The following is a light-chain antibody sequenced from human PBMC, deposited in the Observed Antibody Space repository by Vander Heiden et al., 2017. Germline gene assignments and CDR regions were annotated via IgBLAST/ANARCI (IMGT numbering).Light chain of an antibody. J-gene: IGKJ3*01. Sequence: EIVFTQSPVTLSFTPGERATLSCRARPSVTSFLAWYQQKPGQAPRLLIFDASRRATGIPARFSGSGSGTDFTLTISSLEPEDFAVYFCQQRSTWPFTFGPGTKVD. CDR2: DAS. CDR3: QQRSTWPFT. CDR1: PSVTSF. V-gene: IGKV3-11*01.